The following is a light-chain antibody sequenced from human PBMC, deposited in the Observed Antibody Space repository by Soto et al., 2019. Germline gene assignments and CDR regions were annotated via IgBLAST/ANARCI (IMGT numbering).Light chain of an antibody. CDR3: QAWDSSTASCV. CDR2: QDN. CDR1: KLGDKY. Sequence: YELTQPPSVSVSPGHTASITCSGDKLGDKYACWYQQKPGQSPVLVIYQDNKRPSGIPERFSGSNSGNTATLTISGTQTMDEADYYCQAWDSSTASCVFGTGTKVTVL. V-gene: IGLV3-1*01. J-gene: IGLJ1*01.